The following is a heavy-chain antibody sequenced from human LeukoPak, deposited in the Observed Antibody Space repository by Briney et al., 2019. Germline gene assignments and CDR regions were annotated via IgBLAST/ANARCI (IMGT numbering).Heavy chain of an antibody. D-gene: IGHD6-6*01. CDR1: GYTFTGYY. Sequence: ASVKVSCKASGYTFTGYYMHWVRQAPGQGLEWMGWINPNSGGTNYAQKFQGRVTMTRDTSISTAYMELSRLRSDDTAVYYCARVRQPVRNWFDPWGQGTLVTVSS. CDR3: ARVRQPVRNWFDP. CDR2: INPNSGGT. V-gene: IGHV1-2*02. J-gene: IGHJ5*02.